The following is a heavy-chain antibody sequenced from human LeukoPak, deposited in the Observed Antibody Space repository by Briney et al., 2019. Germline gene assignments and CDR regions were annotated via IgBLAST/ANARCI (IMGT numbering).Heavy chain of an antibody. CDR2: IYYSGST. V-gene: IGHV4-31*03. Sequence: SQTLSLTCTVSGGSISSGAYYWSWIRQHPGMGLEWIAYIYYSGSTYYNPSLKSRVTVSMDTSKNQFSLKLSSVTAADTAVYYCASGVWALSWGQGTLVTVSS. CDR1: GGSISSGAYY. CDR3: ASGVWALS. J-gene: IGHJ5*02. D-gene: IGHD2-21*02.